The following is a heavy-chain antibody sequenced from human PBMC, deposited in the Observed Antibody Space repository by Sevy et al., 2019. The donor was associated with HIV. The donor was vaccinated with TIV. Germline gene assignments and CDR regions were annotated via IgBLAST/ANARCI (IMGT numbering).Heavy chain of an antibody. CDR2: IIPIFGTA. CDR3: ARSARELKYCSGGSCYSVGIDC. V-gene: IGHV1-69*13. J-gene: IGHJ4*02. D-gene: IGHD2-15*01. CDR1: GGTFSSYA. Sequence: ASVKVSCKASGGTFSSYAISWVRQAPGQGLEWMGGIIPIFGTANYAQKFQGRVTITADESTSTAYMELGSLRSEDTAVYYCARSARELKYCSGGSCYSVGIDCWGQGTLVTVSS.